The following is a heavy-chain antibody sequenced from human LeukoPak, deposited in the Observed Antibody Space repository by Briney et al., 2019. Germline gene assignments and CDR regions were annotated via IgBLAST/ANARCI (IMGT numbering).Heavy chain of an antibody. Sequence: ASVKVSCKASGYTFTSYGISWVRQAPGQGLEWMGWISAYNGNTNYAQKLQGRVTMTTDTSTSTAYMELRSLRSDDTAVYYCARELSYSSSWDNNWFDPWGQGTLVTVSS. D-gene: IGHD6-13*01. J-gene: IGHJ5*02. CDR2: ISAYNGNT. CDR1: GYTFTSYG. CDR3: ARELSYSSSWDNNWFDP. V-gene: IGHV1-18*01.